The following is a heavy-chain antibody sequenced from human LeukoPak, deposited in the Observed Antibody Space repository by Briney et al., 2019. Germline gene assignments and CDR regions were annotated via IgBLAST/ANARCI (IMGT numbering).Heavy chain of an antibody. D-gene: IGHD5-12*01. CDR1: GGSITTSDYY. V-gene: IGHV4-39*01. CDR2: IYYSGTT. J-gene: IGHJ3*01. CDR3: AKNLRGSPGAFDL. Sequence: SETLSLTCSVSGGSITTSDYYWGWIRQPPGKGLEWIGSIYYSGTTYYNPSLKGRVTMSLDTSKNQFSLKVTSVTAADTAVYYCAKNLRGSPGAFDLWGQGTMVTFSS.